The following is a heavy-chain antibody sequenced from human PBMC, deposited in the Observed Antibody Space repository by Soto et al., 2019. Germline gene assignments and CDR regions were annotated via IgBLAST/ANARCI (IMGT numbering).Heavy chain of an antibody. Sequence: GGPLRLGCAASGFTFSHAGRSWVRQAPGKGLEWVGRIKSKADGETKDYGAPVRGRFTISRDDSQDILYLHTNSLRIEDTAVYYCCVIKRRDQYSTSGYWFDPWGPGTLVTVSS. CDR3: CVIKRRDQYSTSGYWFDP. CDR2: IKSKADGETK. V-gene: IGHV3-15*01. D-gene: IGHD4-4*01. J-gene: IGHJ5*02. CDR1: GFTFSHAG.